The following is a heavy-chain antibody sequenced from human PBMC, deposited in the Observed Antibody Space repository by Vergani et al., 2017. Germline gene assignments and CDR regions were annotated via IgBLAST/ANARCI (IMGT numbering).Heavy chain of an antibody. CDR1: GFTFSSYG. J-gene: IGHJ6*02. CDR3: AKDPSSPTVTSDYYYYYGMDV. V-gene: IGHV3-30*18. CDR2: ISYDGSNK. D-gene: IGHD4-11*01. Sequence: QVQLVESGGGVVQPGRSLRPSCAASGFTFSSYGMHWVRQAPGKGLEWVAVISYDGSNKYYADSVKGRFTISRDNSKNTLYLQMNSLRAEDTAVYYCAKDPSSPTVTSDYYYYYGMDVWGQGTTVTVSS.